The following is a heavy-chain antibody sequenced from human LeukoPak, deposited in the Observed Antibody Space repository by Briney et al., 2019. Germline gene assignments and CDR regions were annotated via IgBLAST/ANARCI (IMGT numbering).Heavy chain of an antibody. Sequence: SGPTLVNPTQTLTLTFTFSGFSLTTSGVGVGWIRQPPGKALEWLAVIYWDNVKRYSPSLESRLTIIKDTSKHQLVLTMTNMDPVDTATYYCSHRRRGSGAAHIWGQGTMVTVSS. CDR2: IYWDNVK. D-gene: IGHD3-10*01. J-gene: IGHJ3*02. CDR1: GFSLTTSGVG. CDR3: SHRRRGSGAAHI. V-gene: IGHV2-5*02.